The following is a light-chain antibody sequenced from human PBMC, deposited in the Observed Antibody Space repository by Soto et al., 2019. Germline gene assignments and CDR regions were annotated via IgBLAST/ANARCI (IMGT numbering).Light chain of an antibody. Sequence: EIVLTQSRGTLSLSPGERATLSCRASQSIASTYLAWYQQKPGQAPRLLIYGASSRATGIPDRFSGGGSGTDFALTISRLEPEDFAVYYCQQYGDSPPWTFGQGXXX. CDR1: QSIASTY. V-gene: IGKV3-20*01. CDR3: QQYGDSPPWT. CDR2: GAS. J-gene: IGKJ1*01.